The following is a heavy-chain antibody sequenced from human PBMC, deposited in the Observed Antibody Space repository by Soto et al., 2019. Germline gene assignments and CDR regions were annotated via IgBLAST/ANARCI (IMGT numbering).Heavy chain of an antibody. CDR3: AGADYGDLLPPLDI. D-gene: IGHD4-17*01. CDR1: GGSISSGGYY. CDR2: IYYSGST. Sequence: QVQLQESGPGLVKPSQTLSLTCAVSGGSISSGGYYWSWIRQHPGKGLEGIGYIYYSGSTYYNPSLKSRVTTSVDTSKNQFSRKLSSLTAADTAVYYCAGADYGDLLPPLDIWGQGTMVTVSS. V-gene: IGHV4-31*11. J-gene: IGHJ3*02.